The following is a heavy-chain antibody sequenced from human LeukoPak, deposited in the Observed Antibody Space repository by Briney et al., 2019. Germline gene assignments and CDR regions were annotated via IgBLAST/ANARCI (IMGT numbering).Heavy chain of an antibody. V-gene: IGHV4-34*01. CDR3: ARTIYYYESTSYFSDAFDI. Sequence: SETLSLTCAVYGGSLSDYYWSWIRQPPGKGLEWIGEINHGGNTNYNPSLKSRVTISVDTSKNQFSLKLSSVTAADTAVYYCARTIYYYESTSYFSDAFDIWGQGTMVTVSS. CDR2: INHGGNT. J-gene: IGHJ3*02. D-gene: IGHD3-22*01. CDR1: GGSLSDYY.